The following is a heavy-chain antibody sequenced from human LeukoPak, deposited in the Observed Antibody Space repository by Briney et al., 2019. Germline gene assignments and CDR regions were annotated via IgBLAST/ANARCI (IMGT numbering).Heavy chain of an antibody. J-gene: IGHJ4*02. D-gene: IGHD4-17*01. V-gene: IGHV3-23*01. Sequence: GGSLRLSCAASGFTFSSYAMSWVRQAPGKGLEWVSAISGSGGSTYYADSVKGRFTISRDNSKNTLYPQMNSLRAEDTAVYYCAKGTATTVTYLLEYWGQGTLVTVSS. CDR1: GFTFSSYA. CDR3: AKGTATTVTYLLEY. CDR2: ISGSGGST.